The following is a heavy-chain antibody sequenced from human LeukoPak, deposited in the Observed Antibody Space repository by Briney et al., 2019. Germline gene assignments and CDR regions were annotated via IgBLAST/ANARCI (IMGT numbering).Heavy chain of an antibody. J-gene: IGHJ3*02. CDR3: ASAYCGGDCYPRSFDI. V-gene: IGHV1-69*01. Sequence: ASVKVSCKASGGTFSSYAISWVRQAPGQGLEWMGGIIPIFGTANYAQKFQGRVTITADESTSTAYMDLSSLRSEDTAVYYCASAYCGGDCYPRSFDIWGQGTMVTVSS. CDR2: IIPIFGTA. CDR1: GGTFSSYA. D-gene: IGHD2-21*02.